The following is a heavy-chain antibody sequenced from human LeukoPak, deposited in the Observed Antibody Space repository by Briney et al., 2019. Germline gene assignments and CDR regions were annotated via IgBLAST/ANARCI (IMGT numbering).Heavy chain of an antibody. V-gene: IGHV3-48*04. CDR3: ARCPHFDLNWFDP. Sequence: GGSLRLSCAASGFTFSSYSMNWVRQAPGKGLEWVSYISSSSSTIYYADSVKGRFTISRDNAKNSLYLQMNSLRAEDTAVYYCARCPHFDLNWFDPWGQGTLVTVSS. CDR2: ISSSSSTI. J-gene: IGHJ5*02. D-gene: IGHD3-9*01. CDR1: GFTFSSYS.